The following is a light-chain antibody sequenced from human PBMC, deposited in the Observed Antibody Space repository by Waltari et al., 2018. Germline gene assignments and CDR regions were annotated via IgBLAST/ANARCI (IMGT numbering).Light chain of an antibody. V-gene: IGKV3-11*01. J-gene: IGKJ4*01. CDR2: DTS. CDR3: QQRRDWPLT. CDR1: QSVTNY. Sequence: DIVLTQSPALLSLSPGERASHSCRASQSVTNYLAWYQQKPGQAPRLLIYDTSSRATGIPARFSGSGFGTDFTLTISSLEPEDFAVYYCQQRRDWPLTFGGGTKVEIK.